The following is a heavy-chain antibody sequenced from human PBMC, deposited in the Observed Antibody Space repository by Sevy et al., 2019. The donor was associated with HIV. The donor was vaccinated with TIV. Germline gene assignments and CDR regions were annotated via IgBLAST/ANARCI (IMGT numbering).Heavy chain of an antibody. D-gene: IGHD1-26*01. J-gene: IGHJ4*02. CDR1: GFTFSSYG. CDR2: IRYEGSNK. Sequence: GGSLRLSCAASGFTFSSYGMHWVRQAPGKGLEWVAFIRYEGSNKYYPDSVKGRFTNSRENSKNTLYLQMNSLRAEDTAVYYCAKDRRGGSYSSYLDYWGQGTLVTVSS. V-gene: IGHV3-30*02. CDR3: AKDRRGGSYSSYLDY.